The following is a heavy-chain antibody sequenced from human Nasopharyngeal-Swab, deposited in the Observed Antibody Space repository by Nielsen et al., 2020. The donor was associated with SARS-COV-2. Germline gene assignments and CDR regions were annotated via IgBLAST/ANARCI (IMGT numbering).Heavy chain of an antibody. CDR1: GFTFTTYS. Sequence: GGSLRLSCAASGFTFTTYSMTWVRQAPGQGLEWVATVKQDGGEKFYLDSVKGRFTISRDNAKSSLYLQMTSLRAEDTAVSYCVRDESGAFDIWGQGTMVTVSS. CDR3: VRDESGAFDI. CDR2: VKQDGGEK. V-gene: IGHV3-7*01. D-gene: IGHD3-10*01. J-gene: IGHJ3*02.